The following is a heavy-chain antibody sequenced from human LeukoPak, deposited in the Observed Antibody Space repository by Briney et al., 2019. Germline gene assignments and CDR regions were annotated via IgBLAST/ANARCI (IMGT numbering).Heavy chain of an antibody. V-gene: IGHV4-34*01. D-gene: IGHD2/OR15-2a*01. J-gene: IGHJ4*02. CDR1: GGSFSGYY. CDR3: ARVGFPFLRSIAALH. CDR2: INHSGST. Sequence: SETLSLTCAVYGGSFSGYYWSWIRQPPGKGLEWIGEINHSGSTDYNPSLKSRVTISVDTSKNQFSLKLSSVTAADTAVYYCARVGFPFLRSIAALHWGQGTLVTVSS.